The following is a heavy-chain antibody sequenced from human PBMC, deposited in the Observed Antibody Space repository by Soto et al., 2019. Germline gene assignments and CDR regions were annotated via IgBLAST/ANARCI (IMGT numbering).Heavy chain of an antibody. CDR1: GYTFSTYY. D-gene: IGHD3-22*01. J-gene: IGHJ4*02. CDR2: INPSGGST. Sequence: ASVKVSCKASGYTFSTYYMHWVRQAPGQGYEWMGIINPSGGSTTYAQKFQGRVTMTRNTSTTTAYMELSSLKSEDTAVYYCARKDYYDSSGYRRDFDYWGQGTLVTVSS. CDR3: ARKDYYDSSGYRRDFDY. V-gene: IGHV1-46*01.